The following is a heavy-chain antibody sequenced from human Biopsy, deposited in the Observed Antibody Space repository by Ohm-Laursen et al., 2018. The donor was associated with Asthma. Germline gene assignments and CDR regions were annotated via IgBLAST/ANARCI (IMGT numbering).Heavy chain of an antibody. CDR3: ARAVDYSHYYGIDV. D-gene: IGHD3-10*01. V-gene: IGHV1-18*01. J-gene: IGHJ6*02. Sequence: VASVKVSCKPSGYTFNSAGITWVRRAPGQGLEWMGWISVYNGNTKVAQKLQDRVTMITDTSTSTAYMELRSLRSDDTAVYFCARAVDYSHYYGIDVWGQGTTVTVS. CDR1: GYTFNSAG. CDR2: ISVYNGNT.